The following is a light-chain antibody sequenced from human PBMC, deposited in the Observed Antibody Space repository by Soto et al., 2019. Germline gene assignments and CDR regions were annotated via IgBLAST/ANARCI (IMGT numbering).Light chain of an antibody. CDR2: QAS. CDR1: QSIGGS. V-gene: IGKV1-5*03. J-gene: IGKJ1*01. CDR3: QEHNSYIPT. Sequence: DIEMTQSPSTLSASFGDRVTITCGASQSIGGSLAWYQQKPGKAPKLLIYQASVLQNGVPSRFSGSGSGTEFTLAISSLPPDDFEPYYCQEHNSYIPTFGPGTKVDIK.